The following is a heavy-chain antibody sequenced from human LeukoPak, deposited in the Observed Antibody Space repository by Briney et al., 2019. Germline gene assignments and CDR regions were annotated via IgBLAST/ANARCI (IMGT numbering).Heavy chain of an antibody. J-gene: IGHJ6*02. CDR3: ARDGPGIAARPDYYYYGMDV. D-gene: IGHD6-6*01. Sequence: GGSLRLSCAASGFTFSSYAMHWVRQAPGKGLESVAVISYDGSNKYYADSVKGRFTISRDNSKNTLYLQMNSLRAEDTAVYYCARDGPGIAARPDYYYYGMDVWGQGTTVTVSS. CDR1: GFTFSSYA. CDR2: ISYDGSNK. V-gene: IGHV3-30*04.